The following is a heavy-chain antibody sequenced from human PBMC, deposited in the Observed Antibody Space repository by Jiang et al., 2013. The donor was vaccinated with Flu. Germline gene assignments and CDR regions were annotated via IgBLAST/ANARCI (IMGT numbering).Heavy chain of an antibody. CDR3: AILTTVTRYYYYYMDA. CDR2: INPNSGGT. CDR1: GYAFTGYY. V-gene: IGHV1-2*02. Sequence: GAEVKKPGASVKVSCKASGYAFTGYYMHWVRQAPGQGLEWMGWINPNSGGTNYAQKFQGRVTMTRDTSISTAYMELSRLRSDDTAVYYCAILTTVTRYYYYYMDAWGKGTTVTVSS. J-gene: IGHJ6*03. D-gene: IGHD4-17*01.